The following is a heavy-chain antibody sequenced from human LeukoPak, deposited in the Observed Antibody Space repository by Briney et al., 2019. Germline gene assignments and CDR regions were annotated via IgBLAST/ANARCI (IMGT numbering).Heavy chain of an antibody. Sequence: SETLSLTCSVSGGSISNYFWSWIRQPAGKGLEWIGRIYSSGTTNYNPSLKSRVTMSVDTSKNQFSLKLSSVTAADTAVYYCARRGYSYGSPYYYYYMDVWGKGTTVTVSS. J-gene: IGHJ6*03. CDR2: IYSSGTT. CDR1: GGSISNYF. V-gene: IGHV4-4*07. CDR3: ARRGYSYGSPYYYYYMDV. D-gene: IGHD5-18*01.